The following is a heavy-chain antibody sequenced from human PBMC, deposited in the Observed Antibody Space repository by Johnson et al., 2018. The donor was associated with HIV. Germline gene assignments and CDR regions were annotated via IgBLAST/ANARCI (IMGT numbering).Heavy chain of an antibody. V-gene: IGHV3-20*04. CDR2: INWNGGSI. J-gene: IGHJ3*02. Sequence: VQLVESGGGVVRPGGSLRLSCAASGFTFDDYGMSWVRQAPGKGLEWVSGINWNGGSIGYATYVKGRFTISRDNSKNTLYLQMGSLRAEDMAVYYCARAGYDSILGAFDIWGQGTMVTVSS. CDR1: GFTFDDYG. D-gene: IGHD3-22*01. CDR3: ARAGYDSILGAFDI.